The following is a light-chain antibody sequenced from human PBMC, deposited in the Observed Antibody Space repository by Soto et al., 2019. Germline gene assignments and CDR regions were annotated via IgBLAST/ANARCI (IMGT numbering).Light chain of an antibody. Sequence: DIQMTQSPSTLSASVGDRVTITCWASQSVNSWLAWYQQKPGKAPDLLIYKASILESGVPSRFSGSGSGTEFTLTISSLQPEDFATYYCQQYYTEGAFGQGTKLEIK. CDR3: QQYYTEGA. CDR2: KAS. V-gene: IGKV1-5*03. CDR1: QSVNSW. J-gene: IGKJ2*01.